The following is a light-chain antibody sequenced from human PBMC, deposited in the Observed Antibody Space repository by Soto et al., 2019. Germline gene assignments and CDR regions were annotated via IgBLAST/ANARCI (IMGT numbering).Light chain of an antibody. CDR3: QQYGSSPPT. CDR1: QSVTSTY. V-gene: IGKV3-20*01. CDR2: GAS. J-gene: IGKJ2*01. Sequence: EIVLTQSPGTLSLSPGERATLSCRASQSVTSTYLAWYQRKPGQAPRLLIYGASSRASGIPDRFSGSGSGTDLTLTISRLEPGDFALYYCQQYGSSPPTFGEGIKLEIK.